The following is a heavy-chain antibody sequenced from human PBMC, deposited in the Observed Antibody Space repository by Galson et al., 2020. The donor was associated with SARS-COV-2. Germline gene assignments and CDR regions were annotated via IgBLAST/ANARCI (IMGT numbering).Heavy chain of an antibody. J-gene: IGHJ5*01. V-gene: IGHV4-34*01. CDR1: GGSFNDYY. CDR3: ARAPAFQDLLLFKGYRRSDLSGNWCDS. Sequence: SQTLSLTCAVSGGSFNDYYWSWIRQSPGKGLEWIGGITHSGSTNYNPTLKSRATISVDTSKNQVSLRLNSVTAADTSVYYCARAPAFQDLLLFKGYRRSDLSGNWCDSLGQGIQVTVSS. D-gene: IGHD6-6*01. CDR2: ITHSGST.